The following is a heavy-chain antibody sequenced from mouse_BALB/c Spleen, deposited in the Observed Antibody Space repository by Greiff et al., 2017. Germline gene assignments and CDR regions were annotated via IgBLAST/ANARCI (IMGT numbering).Heavy chain of an antibody. D-gene: IGHD1-1*01. J-gene: IGHJ3*01. V-gene: IGHV1-7*01. CDR3: ASHYYGSSFFAY. CDR2: INPSTGYT. Sequence: VKLQESGAELAKPGASVKMSCKASGYTFTSYWMHWVKQRPGQGLEWIGYINPSTGYTEYNQKFKDKATLTADKSSSTAYMQLSSLTSEDSAVYYCASHYYGSSFFAYWGQGTLVTVSA. CDR1: GYTFTSYW.